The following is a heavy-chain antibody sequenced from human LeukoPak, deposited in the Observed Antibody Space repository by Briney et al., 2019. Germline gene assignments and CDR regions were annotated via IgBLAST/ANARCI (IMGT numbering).Heavy chain of an antibody. Sequence: SVKDSCKASGGTFSSYAISWVRQAPGQGLEWMGGIIPIFGTANYAQKFQGRVTITADEATSTAYMDLSSLRSEDTAVYYCALGEYYGSGSYYIPFYYYGMDVWGQGTTVTVS. D-gene: IGHD3-10*01. CDR1: GGTFSSYA. V-gene: IGHV1-69*01. J-gene: IGHJ6*02. CDR3: ALGEYYGSGSYYIPFYYYGMDV. CDR2: IIPIFGTA.